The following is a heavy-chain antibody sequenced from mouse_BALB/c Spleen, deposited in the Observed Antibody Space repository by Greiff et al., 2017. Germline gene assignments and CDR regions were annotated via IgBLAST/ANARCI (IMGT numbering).Heavy chain of an antibody. CDR1: GYTFTDYE. CDR3: TRDGNYDYFDY. Sequence: VQLQQSGAELVRPGASVTLSCKASGYTFTDYEMHWVKQTPVHGLEWIGAIDPETGGTAYNQKFKGKATLTADKSSSTAYMELRSLTSEDSAVYYCTRDGNYDYFDYWGQGTTLTVSS. D-gene: IGHD2-1*01. V-gene: IGHV1-15*01. CDR2: IDPETGGT. J-gene: IGHJ2*01.